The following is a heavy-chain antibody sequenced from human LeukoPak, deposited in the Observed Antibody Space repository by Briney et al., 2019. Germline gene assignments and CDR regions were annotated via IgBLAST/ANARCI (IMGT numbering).Heavy chain of an antibody. CDR2: INPNTGVT. V-gene: IGHV1-2*07. D-gene: IGHD1-26*01. Sequence: GASVKVFCKASGYIFTVYYLHWVRLAPGQELEWMGWINPNTGVTSIAHKFQGRVAMTRHTSIRSGYMELSRLRSDDTAVYYCAREGVTYERVGFDNWGQGTLVNV. CDR1: GYIFTVYY. CDR3: AREGVTYERVGFDN. J-gene: IGHJ4*02.